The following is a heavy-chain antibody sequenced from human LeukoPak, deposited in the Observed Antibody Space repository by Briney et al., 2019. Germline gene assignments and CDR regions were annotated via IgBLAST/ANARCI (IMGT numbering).Heavy chain of an antibody. Sequence: GGSLRLSCAASGFTFSSYWMSWVRQAPGEGLEWGANIKQDGSEKYYVDSVKGRFTISRDNAENSLYLQMNSLRAEDTALYYCASERQLGYWGQGTLVTVSS. D-gene: IGHD3-16*01. CDR2: IKQDGSEK. CDR3: ASERQLGY. J-gene: IGHJ4*02. CDR1: GFTFSSYW. V-gene: IGHV3-7*01.